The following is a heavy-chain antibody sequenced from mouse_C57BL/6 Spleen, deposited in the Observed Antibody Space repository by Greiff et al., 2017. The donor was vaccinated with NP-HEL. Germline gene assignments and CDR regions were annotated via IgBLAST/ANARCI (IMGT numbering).Heavy chain of an antibody. V-gene: IGHV1-55*01. D-gene: IGHD2-4*01. CDR1: GYTFTSYW. Sequence: QVQLKQPGAELVKPGASVKMSCKASGYTFTSYWITWVKQRPGQGLEWIGDIYPGSGSTNYNEKFKSKATLTVDTSSSTAYMQLSSLTSEDAAVYYCARGVYDYDGGYYWGQGTSVTVSS. CDR3: ARGVYDYDGGYY. J-gene: IGHJ4*01. CDR2: IYPGSGST.